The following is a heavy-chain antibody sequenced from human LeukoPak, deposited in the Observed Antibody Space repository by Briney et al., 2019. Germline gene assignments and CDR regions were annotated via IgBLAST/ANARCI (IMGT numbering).Heavy chain of an antibody. V-gene: IGHV3-15*01. CDR2: IKSKTDGGTT. J-gene: IGHJ4*02. Sequence: TGGSLRLSCAASGFTFSNAWMSWVRQAPGKGLEWVGRIKSKTDGGTTDYAAPVKGRFTISRDDSKNTLYMQMNSLKTEDTAVYYCTTGRPAPYQLLSSFDYWGQGTLVTVSS. D-gene: IGHD2-2*01. CDR1: GFTFSNAW. CDR3: TTGRPAPYQLLSSFDY.